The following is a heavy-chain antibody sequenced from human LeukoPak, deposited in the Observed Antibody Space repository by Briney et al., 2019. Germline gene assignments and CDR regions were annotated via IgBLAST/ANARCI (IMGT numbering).Heavy chain of an antibody. Sequence: PGGSLRLSCAASRFTFSTYGMSWVRQAPGKGLEWVSSITGGGGSTYYADSVKGRFTISRDNSKNTLYLQMNSLRAEDTAVYYCARVNVLRYFDWLSAGIHYWGQGTLVTVSS. CDR1: RFTFSTYG. V-gene: IGHV3-23*01. CDR2: ITGGGGST. J-gene: IGHJ4*02. CDR3: ARVNVLRYFDWLSAGIHY. D-gene: IGHD3-9*01.